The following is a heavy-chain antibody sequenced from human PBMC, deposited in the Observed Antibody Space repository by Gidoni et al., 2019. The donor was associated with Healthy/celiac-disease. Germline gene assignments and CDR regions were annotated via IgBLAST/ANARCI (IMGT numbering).Heavy chain of an antibody. J-gene: IGHJ4*02. CDR3: ARDEVEYGSGARGDY. CDR2: ISAYNGNT. D-gene: IGHD3-10*01. CDR1: GYTFTSYG. V-gene: IGHV1-18*01. Sequence: QVQLVQSGAEVKKPGASVKVSCKASGYTFTSYGISWVRQAPGQGLEWMGWISAYNGNTNYEQKLQGIVTMNTDTSTSTAYMELRSLRSDDTAVYYCARDEVEYGSGARGDYWGQGTLVTVSS.